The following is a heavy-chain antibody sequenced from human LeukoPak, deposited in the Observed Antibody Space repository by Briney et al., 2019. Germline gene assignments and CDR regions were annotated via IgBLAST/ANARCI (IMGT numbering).Heavy chain of an antibody. D-gene: IGHD6-13*01. Sequence: GASVKVSCKASGGTFSNYAINWVRQAPGQGLEWMGGIIPLFHTANYPQRFQGRVTITADKSTSTAYMEVSSLRSEDTAVYYCAREILGQQLAPGHNWFGPWGQGTLVTVSS. J-gene: IGHJ5*02. CDR2: IIPLFHTA. V-gene: IGHV1-69*06. CDR3: AREILGQQLAPGHNWFGP. CDR1: GGTFSNYA.